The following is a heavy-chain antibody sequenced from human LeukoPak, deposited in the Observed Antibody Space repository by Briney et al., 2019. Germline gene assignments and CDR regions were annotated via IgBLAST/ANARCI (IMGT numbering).Heavy chain of an antibody. V-gene: IGHV3-21*01. D-gene: IGHD7-27*01. CDR1: GFTFSIYT. Sequence: PGGSLRPPCVASGFTFSIYTMSWVRQAPGKGLEWVSSITSSSSSMYSADSVKGRLTISRDNAKNSLYLQMNSLRAEDTAVYYCARDLAWGGYWGQGTLVTVSS. CDR3: ARDLAWGGY. J-gene: IGHJ4*02. CDR2: ITSSSSSM.